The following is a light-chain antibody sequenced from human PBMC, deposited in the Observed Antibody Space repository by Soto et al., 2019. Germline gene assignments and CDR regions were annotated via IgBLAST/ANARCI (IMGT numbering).Light chain of an antibody. CDR3: SSYKYDTVIPFV. J-gene: IGLJ1*01. Sequence: HSALTQPASVSGSPGQSISISCTGTSSDIGDYNFVSWYQHHPGKAPKVIIYEVSNRPSGVSHRFAGSKSGNTASLTISGLQTEDEADYYCSSYKYDTVIPFVFGSGTKVTVL. V-gene: IGLV2-14*01. CDR2: EVS. CDR1: SSDIGDYNF.